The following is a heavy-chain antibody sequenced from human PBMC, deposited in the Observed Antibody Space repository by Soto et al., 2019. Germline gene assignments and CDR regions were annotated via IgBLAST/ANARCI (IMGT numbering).Heavy chain of an antibody. V-gene: IGHV1-18*01. CDR2: ISAYNANA. J-gene: IGHJ4*02. D-gene: IGHD6-13*01. CDR1: GYTFRNFG. Sequence: QIQMLQSGAEVKKPGASVKVTCKASGYTFRNFGISWVRQAPGQGLEWMGWISAYNANANYAQKFQGRLTMTADTSTSTAYMELRSLRSDDTAVYSCARENSHFDYWGQGTLVTVSS. CDR3: ARENSHFDY.